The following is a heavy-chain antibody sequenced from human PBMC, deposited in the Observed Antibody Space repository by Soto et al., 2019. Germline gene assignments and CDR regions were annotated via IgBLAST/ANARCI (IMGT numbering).Heavy chain of an antibody. CDR3: ARTTASGYMDV. V-gene: IGHV4-59*08. J-gene: IGHJ6*03. CDR1: GGSISSYY. D-gene: IGHD4-17*01. Sequence: PAETLSLTCTVSGGSISSYYWSWIRQPPGKGLEWIGYISFSGITNYNPSLNSRVTISMETSKNQFSLKLSSVTAADTAIYYCARTTASGYMDVWGKGTTVTVSS. CDR2: ISFSGIT.